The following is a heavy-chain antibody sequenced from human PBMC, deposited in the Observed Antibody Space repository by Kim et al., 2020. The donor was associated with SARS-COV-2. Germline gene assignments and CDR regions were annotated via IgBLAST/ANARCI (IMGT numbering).Heavy chain of an antibody. CDR2: IYYSGTT. Sequence: SETLSLTCTVSGGSVSSSRYYWGWVRQPPGKGLEWIGTIYYSGTTYYKPSLKSRVTISLDTSKNQFSLKVNSVTAADTAVYFCARHADSITVAAQFVYWGQGTLVTVSS. V-gene: IGHV4-39*01. CDR1: GGSVSSSRYY. J-gene: IGHJ4*02. CDR3: ARHADSITVAAQFVY. D-gene: IGHD6-19*01.